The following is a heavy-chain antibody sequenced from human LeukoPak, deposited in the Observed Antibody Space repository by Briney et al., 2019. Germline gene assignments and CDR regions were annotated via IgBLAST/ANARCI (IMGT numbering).Heavy chain of an antibody. J-gene: IGHJ3*02. D-gene: IGHD3-3*01. CDR1: GVSITSYY. CDR3: ASARPFTIFGVVLHDAFDI. CDR2: IFYTGSS. Sequence: PSETLSLTCTVSGVSITSYYWNWIRQPPGKGLEWIGDIFYTGSSNYNPSLKSRVTISVDTSKNQFSLKLSSVTAADTAVYYCASARPFTIFGVVLHDAFDIWGQGTMVTVSS. V-gene: IGHV4-59*01.